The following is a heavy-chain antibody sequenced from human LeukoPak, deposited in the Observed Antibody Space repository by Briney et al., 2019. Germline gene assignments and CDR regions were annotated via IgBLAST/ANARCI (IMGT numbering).Heavy chain of an antibody. D-gene: IGHD2-8*02. Sequence: SETLSLTCTVSGGSVSSGSYYWSWIRQPPGKGLGWIGYIYYSGSTNYNPSLKSRVTMSVDTSKNQFSLKLSSVTAADTAVYYCARSRVGYCTGGVCPWYFDLWGRGTLVTVSS. CDR2: IYYSGST. V-gene: IGHV4-61*01. CDR3: ARSRVGYCTGGVCPWYFDL. J-gene: IGHJ2*01. CDR1: GGSVSSGSYY.